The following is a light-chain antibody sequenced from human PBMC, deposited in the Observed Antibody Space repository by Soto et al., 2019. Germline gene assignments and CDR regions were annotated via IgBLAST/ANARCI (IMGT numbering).Light chain of an antibody. CDR1: QSISSW. CDR2: KAS. Sequence: DIQMTQSPSTLSASVGARVTITCRASQSISSWLAWYQQKPGKAPKLLIYKASSLESGVPSRFSGSGSGTEFTLTISILQPDDFATYYCQQYNSYSYTFGQGTKLEIK. V-gene: IGKV1-5*03. CDR3: QQYNSYSYT. J-gene: IGKJ2*01.